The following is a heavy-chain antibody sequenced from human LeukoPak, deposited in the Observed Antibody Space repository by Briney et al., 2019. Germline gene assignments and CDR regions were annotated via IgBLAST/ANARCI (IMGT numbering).Heavy chain of an antibody. V-gene: IGHV4-4*07. Sequence: PSETLSLTCTVSGGSLNRYYWSWMRQPAGEGLEWVWRIYSSGGTNYNPTLKSQVSMSVDTSKIQSSLKLASLTAADTAVYYCARGGKATVVTMWGQGILVTVST. CDR3: ARGGKATVVTM. J-gene: IGHJ4*02. D-gene: IGHD4-23*01. CDR2: IYSSGGT. CDR1: GGSLNRYY.